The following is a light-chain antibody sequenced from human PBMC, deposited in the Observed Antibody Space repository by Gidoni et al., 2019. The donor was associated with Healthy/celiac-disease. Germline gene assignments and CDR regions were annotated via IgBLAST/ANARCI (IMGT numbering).Light chain of an antibody. CDR1: SGSIASNY. V-gene: IGLV6-57*02. CDR2: EDN. CDR3: QSYDSSNWV. Sequence: NFMLTQPHPVSESPGKTVTISCTGSSGSIASNYVQWYQQRPGSAPTTVIYEDNTRPSGVPDRFSGSIDSSSNSASLTISGLKTEDEADYYCQSYDSSNWVFGGGTKLTVL. J-gene: IGLJ3*02.